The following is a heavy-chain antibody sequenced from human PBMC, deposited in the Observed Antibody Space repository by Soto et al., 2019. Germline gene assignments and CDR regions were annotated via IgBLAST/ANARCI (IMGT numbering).Heavy chain of an antibody. CDR1: GYTFNSYY. Sequence: VPVKVSWKASGYTFNSYYMRWVRQAPGQGLEWMGIINPIGGIANYAQKIQGRVTITADKSTSTAYMELSSLRSEDTAVYYCAREELKMLNACEIFLTGYWLDPWGQGTLVTVSS. D-gene: IGHD3-10*01. V-gene: IGHV1-46*02. J-gene: IGHJ5*02. CDR3: AREELKMLNACEIFLTGYWLDP. CDR2: INPIGGIA.